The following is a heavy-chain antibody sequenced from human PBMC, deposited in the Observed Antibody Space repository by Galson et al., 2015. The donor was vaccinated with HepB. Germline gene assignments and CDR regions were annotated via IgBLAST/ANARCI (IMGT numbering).Heavy chain of an antibody. CDR1: GFSLSSSGVG. CDR2: IYWNDDK. J-gene: IGHJ6*02. Sequence: PALVKPTQTLTLTCTFSGFSLSSSGVGVGWIRQPPGKALEWLALIYWNDDKRYSPSLKSRLTITKDTSKNQVVLTMTNMDPVDTATYYCAHSPGIAVAGNYYYVMDVWGQGTTVTVSS. V-gene: IGHV2-5*01. CDR3: AHSPGIAVAGNYYYVMDV. D-gene: IGHD6-19*01.